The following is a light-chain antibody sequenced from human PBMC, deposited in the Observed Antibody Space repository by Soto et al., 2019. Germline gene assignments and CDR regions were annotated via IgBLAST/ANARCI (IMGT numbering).Light chain of an antibody. J-gene: IGKJ1*01. CDR3: QQYGSSRQT. CDR2: GAS. CDR1: QSVTSSY. V-gene: IGKV3-20*01. Sequence: TLLPPSPGTLSLSPGERAPLSCRASQSVTSSYLAWYQQKPGQAPRLLIYGASSRATGIPDRFTGSGSGTDFTLTISRLEPEDFAVYYCQQYGSSRQTFGQGTKVDIK.